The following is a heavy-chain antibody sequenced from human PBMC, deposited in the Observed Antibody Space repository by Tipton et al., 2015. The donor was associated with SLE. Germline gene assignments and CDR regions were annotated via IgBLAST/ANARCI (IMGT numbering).Heavy chain of an antibody. CDR3: ARDSTYYYDSSPDAFDI. V-gene: IGHV3-53*01. Sequence: SLRLSCAASGFTVSSNYMSWVRQAPGNGLEWVSVIYSGGSTYYADSVKGRFTISRDNSKNTLYLQMNSLRAEGTAVYYCARDSTYYYDSSPDAFDIWGQGTMVTVSS. CDR2: IYSGGST. J-gene: IGHJ3*02. D-gene: IGHD3-22*01. CDR1: GFTVSSNY.